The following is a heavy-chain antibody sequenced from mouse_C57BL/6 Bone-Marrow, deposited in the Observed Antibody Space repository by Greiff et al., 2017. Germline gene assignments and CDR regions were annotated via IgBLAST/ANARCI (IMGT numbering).Heavy chain of an antibody. D-gene: IGHD1-1*01. Sequence: VQLQQSGTELVKPGASVKLSCKASGYTFTSYWMHWVKQRPGQGLEWIGNINPSNGGTNYNEKFKSKATLTVDKSSSTSYMQLSSLTSEDSAVYYCASPIYYGAMDYWGQGTSVTVSS. V-gene: IGHV1-53*01. CDR3: ASPIYYGAMDY. J-gene: IGHJ4*01. CDR2: INPSNGGT. CDR1: GYTFTSYW.